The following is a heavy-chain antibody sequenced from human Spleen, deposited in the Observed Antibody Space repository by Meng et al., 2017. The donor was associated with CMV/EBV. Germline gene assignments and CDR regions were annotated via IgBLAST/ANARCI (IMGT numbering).Heavy chain of an antibody. Sequence: ASVKVSCKASGYTFTSYGISWVRQAPGQGLEWMGWMNPNSGNSGYAQKFQGRVTITRNTSISTAYMELSSLRSEDTAVYYCARGPSDYWGQGTLVTVSS. CDR3: ARGPSDY. J-gene: IGHJ4*02. CDR2: MNPNSGNS. CDR1: GYTFTSYG. V-gene: IGHV1-8*03.